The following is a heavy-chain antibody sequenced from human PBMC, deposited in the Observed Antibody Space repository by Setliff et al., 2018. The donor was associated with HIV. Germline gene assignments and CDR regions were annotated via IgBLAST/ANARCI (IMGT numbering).Heavy chain of an antibody. D-gene: IGHD2-2*01. CDR3: ARVPAVTRGDWFDP. J-gene: IGHJ5*02. V-gene: IGHV1-18*01. Sequence: ASVKVSCKASGYTFTDCTITWVRRAPGQGLEWMGWISANSGITDYAQKFRGRVTMTTDASTTTAYMELTDLRSDDTAFYYCARVPAVTRGDWFDPWGQGTLVTVSS. CDR1: GYTFTDCT. CDR2: ISANSGIT.